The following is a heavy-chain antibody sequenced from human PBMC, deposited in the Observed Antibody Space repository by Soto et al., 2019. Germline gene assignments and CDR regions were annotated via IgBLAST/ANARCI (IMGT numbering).Heavy chain of an antibody. CDR3: ATYYDISGYYPGDAFDI. V-gene: IGHV3-23*01. D-gene: IGHD3-22*01. J-gene: IGHJ3*02. CDR2: ISGSGGST. CDR1: GFTFSSYA. Sequence: EVQLLESGGGLVQPGGSLRLSCAASGFTFSSYAMSWVRQAPGKGLEWVSAISGSGGSTYYADSVKGRFTISRDNSKNSLYLQMNRLRAEDTPVYYCATYYDISGYYPGDAFDIWGQGTMVTVSS.